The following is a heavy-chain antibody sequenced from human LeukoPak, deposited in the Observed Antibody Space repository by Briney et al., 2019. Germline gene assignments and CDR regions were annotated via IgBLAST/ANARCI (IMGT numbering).Heavy chain of an antibody. CDR1: GGSISSYY. D-gene: IGHD6-19*01. J-gene: IGHJ4*02. CDR3: ARVTRSGWFNFDY. V-gene: IGHV4-59*01. CDR2: IYYSGST. Sequence: SETLSLTCTVSGGSISSYYWSWIRQPPGKGLEWIGYIYYSGSTNYNPSLKSRVTISADTSKNQFSLKLSSVTAADTAVYYCARVTRSGWFNFDYWGQGTLVTVSS.